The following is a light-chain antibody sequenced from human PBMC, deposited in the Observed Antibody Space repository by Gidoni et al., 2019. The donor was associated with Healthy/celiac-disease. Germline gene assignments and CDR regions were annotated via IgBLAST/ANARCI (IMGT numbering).Light chain of an antibody. CDR2: DAS. CDR1: QSVSSY. Sequence: IVLTHSPATLSLSPGERATLSCRASQSVSSYLAWYQQKPGKAPRLLIYDASNRATGIPARFSGSGSGTDFTLTISSLEPEDFAVYYCQQRSNWPPITFGQGTRLEIK. V-gene: IGKV3-11*01. CDR3: QQRSNWPPIT. J-gene: IGKJ5*01.